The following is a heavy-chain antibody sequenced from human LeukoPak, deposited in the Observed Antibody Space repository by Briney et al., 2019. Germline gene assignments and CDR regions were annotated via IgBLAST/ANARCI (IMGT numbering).Heavy chain of an antibody. CDR2: MNPNSGNT. J-gene: IGHJ4*02. D-gene: IGHD3-3*01. V-gene: IGHV1-8*01. CDR3: ARSTADRNYDFWSGYYQYYFDY. Sequence: ASVKVSRKASGYTFTSYDINWVRQATGQGLEWMGWMNPNSGNTGYAQKFQGRVTMTRNTSISTAYMELSSLRSEDTAVYYCARSTADRNYDFWSGYYQYYFDYWGQGTLVTVSS. CDR1: GYTFTSYD.